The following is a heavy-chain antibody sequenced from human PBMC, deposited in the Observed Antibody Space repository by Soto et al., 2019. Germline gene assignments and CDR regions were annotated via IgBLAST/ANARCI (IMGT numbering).Heavy chain of an antibody. CDR3: ARYRYGSGSWFPRSY. Sequence: ASVKVSCKASGYTFTSYGISWVRQAPGQGLEWMGWISAYNGNTNYAQKLQGRVTMTTDTSTSTAYMELRSLRSDDTAVYYFARYRYGSGSWFPRSYWRQGTLVTVSS. D-gene: IGHD3-10*01. CDR2: ISAYNGNT. CDR1: GYTFTSYG. V-gene: IGHV1-18*01. J-gene: IGHJ4*02.